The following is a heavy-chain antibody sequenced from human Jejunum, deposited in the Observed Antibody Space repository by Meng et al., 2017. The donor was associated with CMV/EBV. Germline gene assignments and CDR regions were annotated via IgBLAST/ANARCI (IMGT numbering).Heavy chain of an antibody. Sequence: GFTFSSSSMNWVRQAPGKGLEWISYISLSSGIMYYSDSVKGRFTISRDNAKNSLYLQMNSLRGEDTAVYYCTRDPNQLVLEYFQHWGQGTPVTVSS. V-gene: IGHV3-48*04. CDR2: ISLSSGIM. D-gene: IGHD1-14*01. J-gene: IGHJ1*01. CDR1: GFTFSSSS. CDR3: TRDPNQLVLEYFQH.